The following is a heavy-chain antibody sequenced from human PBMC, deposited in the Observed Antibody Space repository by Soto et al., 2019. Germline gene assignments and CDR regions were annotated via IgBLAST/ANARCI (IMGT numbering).Heavy chain of an antibody. J-gene: IGHJ4*02. V-gene: IGHV1-46*01. Sequence: QAHLVQSGAEVREPGASVKVSCRTSGYTFINYYIHWVRQAPGHGIEWMAIINPMSGATNYAQKFQGRITLTMDTSTTTVYMDVSSLTSEDTAVYYCARDLAAGDLWGQGTLVTVSS. D-gene: IGHD2-21*01. CDR1: GYTFINYY. CDR2: INPMSGAT. CDR3: ARDLAAGDL.